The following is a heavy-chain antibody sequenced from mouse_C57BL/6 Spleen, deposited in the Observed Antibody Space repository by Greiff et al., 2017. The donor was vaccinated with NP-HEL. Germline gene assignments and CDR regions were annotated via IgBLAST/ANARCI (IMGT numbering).Heavy chain of an antibody. D-gene: IGHD6-2*01. J-gene: IGHJ3*01. CDR3: ARSLAY. CDR1: GYSITSGYY. Sequence: EVQVVESGPGLVKPSQSLSLTCSVTGYSITSGYYWNWIRQFPGNKLEWMGYISYDGSNNYNPSLKNRISITRDTSKNQFFLKLNSVTTEDTATYYCARSLAYWGQGTLVTVSA. CDR2: ISYDGSN. V-gene: IGHV3-6*01.